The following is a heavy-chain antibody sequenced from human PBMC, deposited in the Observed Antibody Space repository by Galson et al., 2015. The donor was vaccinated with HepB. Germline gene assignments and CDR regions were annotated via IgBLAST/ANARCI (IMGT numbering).Heavy chain of an antibody. CDR1: GGTFSSYA. V-gene: IGHV1-69*13. D-gene: IGHD5-12*01. CDR3: ARGGGYDPDWAPFDY. Sequence: SVKVSCKASGGTFSSYAISWVRQAPGRGLEWMGGIIPIFGTANYAQKFQGRVTITADESTSTAYMELSSLRSEDTAVYYCARGGGYDPDWAPFDYWGQGTLVTVSS. CDR2: IIPIFGTA. J-gene: IGHJ4*02.